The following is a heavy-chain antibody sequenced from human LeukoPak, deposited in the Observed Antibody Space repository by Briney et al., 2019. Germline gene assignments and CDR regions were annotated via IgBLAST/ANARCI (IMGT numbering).Heavy chain of an antibody. CDR1: GFTFSDYY. CDR2: ISYDGSNK. Sequence: PGGSLRLSCAASGFTFSDYYMSWIRQAPGKGLEWVAVISYDGSNKYYADSVKGRFTISRDNSKNTLYLQMNSLRAEDTAVYYCAKFRGPFDPWGQGTLVTVSS. CDR3: AKFRGPFDP. J-gene: IGHJ5*02. V-gene: IGHV3-30*18. D-gene: IGHD3-10*01.